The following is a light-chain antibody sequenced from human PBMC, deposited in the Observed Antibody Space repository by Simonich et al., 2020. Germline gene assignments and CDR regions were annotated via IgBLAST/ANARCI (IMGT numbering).Light chain of an antibody. J-gene: IGKJ4*01. CDR2: NAS. Sequence: DIQLTHSPSTLSASVGDRVTITCRASQSISSWLAWYQQKPGKAPKLLIYNASRLESGVPSRVSGSGSGTEFTLTISSLQPDDFATYYCQQYNSYSPTFGGGTKVEIK. CDR1: QSISSW. CDR3: QQYNSYSPT. V-gene: IGKV1-5*03.